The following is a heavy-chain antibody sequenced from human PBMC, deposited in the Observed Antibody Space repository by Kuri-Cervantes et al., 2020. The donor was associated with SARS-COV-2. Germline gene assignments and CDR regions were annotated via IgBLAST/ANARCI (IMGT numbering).Heavy chain of an antibody. CDR1: GFSFSSYG. V-gene: IGHV3-33*08. D-gene: IGHD2-2*02. J-gene: IGHJ2*01. CDR2: MWYDGTNK. Sequence: GGSLRLSCAASGFSFSSYGFHWVRQAPGKGLEWVAVMWYDGTNKFYADSVKGRFTISRDNAKNTLYLQMNSLRAEDTAVYYCARPPPGYCSSTSCYTGGDFDLWGRGTLVTVSS. CDR3: ARPPPGYCSSTSCYTGGDFDL.